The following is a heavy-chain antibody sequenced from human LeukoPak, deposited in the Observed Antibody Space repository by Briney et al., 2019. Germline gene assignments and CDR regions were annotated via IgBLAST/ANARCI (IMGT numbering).Heavy chain of an antibody. Sequence: GGSLRLSCAASGFTFSNYAMGWVRQAPGKGLEWVSAISGSGGSTYYADSVKGRFIISRDYGKNSLYLQMNSLRVEDTAVYYCAKLAKYFYGSETFYFFEHWGQGTPVTASS. J-gene: IGHJ4*02. CDR3: AKLAKYFYGSETFYFFEH. D-gene: IGHD3-10*01. CDR1: GFTFSNYA. V-gene: IGHV3-23*01. CDR2: ISGSGGST.